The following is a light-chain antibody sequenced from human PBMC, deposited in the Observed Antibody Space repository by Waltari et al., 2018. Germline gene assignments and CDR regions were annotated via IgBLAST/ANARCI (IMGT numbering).Light chain of an antibody. J-gene: IGLJ3*02. CDR1: SSAAGNNY. CDR3: GAWDSRLSVWV. Sequence: QSVLTQPPSVSAAPGQRVTISCPASSSAAGNNYVSWYQQLPGTAPKILIYDNHERPSGIPDRFSGSKSGMSATLVITGLQTGDEADYYCGAWDSRLSVWVFGGGTKLTVL. V-gene: IGLV1-51*01. CDR2: DNH.